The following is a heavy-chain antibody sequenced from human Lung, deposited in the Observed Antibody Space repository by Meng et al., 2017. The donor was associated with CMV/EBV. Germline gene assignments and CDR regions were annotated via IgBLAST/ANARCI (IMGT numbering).Heavy chain of an antibody. J-gene: IGHJ1*01. CDR3: LRRSGGSV. V-gene: IGHV4-4*02. D-gene: IGHD3-10*01. Sequence: HAHLRVSCRHRVTPSDTLALPCASSGDSIPNHNWEAWVRPPPGKGLEWIGEIPHSGSSAYNPSLKSRVSMSIDKSKNQFSLKLTYVTAADTAVYHCLRRSGGSVWGQGTLVTVSS. CDR1: GDSIPNHNW. CDR2: IPHSGSS.